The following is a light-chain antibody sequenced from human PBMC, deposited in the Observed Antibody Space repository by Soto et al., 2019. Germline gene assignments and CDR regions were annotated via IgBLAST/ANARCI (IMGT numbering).Light chain of an antibody. CDR2: EVR. CDR3: CSYTISATLV. V-gene: IGLV2-14*01. Sequence: QSALTQPASVSGSPGQSITISCSGTTNDIGGYTYVSGYQHHPCKVPIVIIYEVRHRPSGVSNRFSGSKSGNTASLTISGIQAEDEADYYCCSYTISATLVFGGGTKLTVL. J-gene: IGLJ3*02. CDR1: TNDIGGYTY.